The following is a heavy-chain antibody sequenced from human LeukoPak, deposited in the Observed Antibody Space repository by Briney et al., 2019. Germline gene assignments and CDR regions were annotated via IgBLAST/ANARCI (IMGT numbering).Heavy chain of an antibody. CDR2: IWGDDDKT. V-gene: IGHV3-23*01. J-gene: IGHJ5*02. Sequence: PGGSLRLSCVASGFTFSNYAMTWVRQAPGKGLELVAGIWGDDDKTVYGDAVKGRFTISRDNSKNTLYQQMNSLRADDTAVYYCAKTQGYYDAWGQGALVTVSS. CDR1: GFTFSNYA. CDR3: AKTQGYYDA. D-gene: IGHD2-15*01.